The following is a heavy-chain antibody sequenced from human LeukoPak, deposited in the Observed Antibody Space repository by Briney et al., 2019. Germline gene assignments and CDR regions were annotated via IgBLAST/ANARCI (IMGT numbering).Heavy chain of an antibody. CDR2: ISGSGGST. V-gene: IGHV3-23*01. Sequence: GGSLRLSCAASGFTFSSYAMSWVRQAPGKGLEWVSAISGSGGSTYYADSVKGRFTISRDNSKNTLYLQMNSLRAEDTAVYYCAKDSSEGYDSSGYYYTFDYWGQGTLVTVSS. J-gene: IGHJ4*02. CDR1: GFTFSSYA. D-gene: IGHD3-22*01. CDR3: AKDSSEGYDSSGYYYTFDY.